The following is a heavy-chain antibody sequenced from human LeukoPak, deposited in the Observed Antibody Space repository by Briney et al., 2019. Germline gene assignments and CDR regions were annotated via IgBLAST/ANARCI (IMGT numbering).Heavy chain of an antibody. J-gene: IGHJ3*02. CDR1: GGSISSSSYY. V-gene: IGHV4-39*07. Sequence: SETLSLTCTVSGGSISSSSYYWGWIRQPPGKGLEWIESVYYSGSNYYNPSLKSRVTMSVDTSKNQFSLKLSSVTAADTAVYYCARDHSDIVVVTALDAFDIWGQGTMVTVSS. D-gene: IGHD2-21*02. CDR3: ARDHSDIVVVTALDAFDI. CDR2: VYYSGSN.